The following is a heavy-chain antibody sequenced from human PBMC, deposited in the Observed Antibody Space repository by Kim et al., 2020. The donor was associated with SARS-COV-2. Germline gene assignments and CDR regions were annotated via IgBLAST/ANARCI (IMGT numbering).Heavy chain of an antibody. CDR1: GGSISSYY. J-gene: IGHJ3*02. V-gene: IGHV4-59*08. CDR2: IYYSGST. D-gene: IGHD3-22*01. CDR3: ARPHWYDSSEGAFDI. Sequence: SETLSLTCTVSGGSISSYYWSWIRQPPGKGLEWIGYIYYSGSTNYNPSLKSRVTISVDTSKNQFSLKLSSVTAADTAVYYCARPHWYDSSEGAFDIWGQGTMVTVSS.